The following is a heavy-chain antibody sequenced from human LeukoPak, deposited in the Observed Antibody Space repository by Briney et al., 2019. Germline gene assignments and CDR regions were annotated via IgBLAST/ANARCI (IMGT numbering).Heavy chain of an antibody. D-gene: IGHD3-22*01. V-gene: IGHV1-8*01. CDR3: ARGYYDSSDFEYFQH. CDR1: GYTFTSYD. Sequence: ASVKVSCKASGYTFTSYDINWVRQATGQGLEWMGWMNPNSGNTGYAQKFQGRVTMTRNTSISTAYMELSSLRSDDTAVFYCARGYYDSSDFEYFQHWGQGTLVTVSS. J-gene: IGHJ1*01. CDR2: MNPNSGNT.